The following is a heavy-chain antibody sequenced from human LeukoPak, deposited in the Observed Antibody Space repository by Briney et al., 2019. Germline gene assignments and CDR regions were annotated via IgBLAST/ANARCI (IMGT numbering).Heavy chain of an antibody. J-gene: IGHJ4*02. CDR3: ARVKYSGYDSYYFDY. V-gene: IGHV4-59*01. Sequence: SETLSLTCAVYGGSFSGYYWSWIRQPPGKGLEWIGYIYYSGSTNYNPSLKSRVTISADTSKNQFSLKLSSVTAADTAVYYCARVKYSGYDSYYFDYWGQGTLVTVSS. CDR1: GGSFSGYY. CDR2: IYYSGST. D-gene: IGHD5-12*01.